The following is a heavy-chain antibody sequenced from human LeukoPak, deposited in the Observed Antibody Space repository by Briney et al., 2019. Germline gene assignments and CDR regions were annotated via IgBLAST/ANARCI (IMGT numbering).Heavy chain of an antibody. D-gene: IGHD2-15*01. Sequence: PGGSLRLSCAASGFTFSSYSMNWVRQAPGKGLEWVSYISSSSTFTNYADSVKGRFTISRDNAKNSLYLQMNSLRAEDTAVYYCARDIERAWYFDLWGRGTLVTVSS. J-gene: IGHJ2*01. CDR1: GFTFSSYS. CDR3: ARDIERAWYFDL. CDR2: ISSSSTFT. V-gene: IGHV3-21*05.